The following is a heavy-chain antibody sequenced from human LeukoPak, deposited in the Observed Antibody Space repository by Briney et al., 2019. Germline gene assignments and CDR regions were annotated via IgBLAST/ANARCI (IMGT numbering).Heavy chain of an antibody. D-gene: IGHD3-22*01. CDR2: ISYNGGRK. J-gene: IGHJ4*02. CDR1: GFTFSSYA. Sequence: PGGSLRLSCAASGFTFSSYAIHWVRQAPGKGLEWVALISYNGGRKDYADSVKGRFTIDRDNSKNTVYLQMNSLRPDGTAIYFCARQEARNYYYEGLDYWGQGNLVTVSS. CDR3: ARQEARNYYYEGLDY. V-gene: IGHV3-30*04.